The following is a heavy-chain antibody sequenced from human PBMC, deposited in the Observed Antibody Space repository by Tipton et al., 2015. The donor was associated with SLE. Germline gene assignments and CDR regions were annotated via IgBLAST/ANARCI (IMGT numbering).Heavy chain of an antibody. D-gene: IGHD2-21*01. CDR3: ARAGGGDSNWFDP. V-gene: IGHV4-39*07. CDR1: GGSISSSSYY. J-gene: IGHJ5*02. CDR2: IYYSGST. Sequence: TLSLTCTVSGGSISSSSYYWGWISQPPGKGLEWIGSIYYSGSTYYNPSLKSRVTISVDTSKNQFSLKLSSVTAADTAVYYCARAGGGDSNWFDPWGQGTLVTVSS.